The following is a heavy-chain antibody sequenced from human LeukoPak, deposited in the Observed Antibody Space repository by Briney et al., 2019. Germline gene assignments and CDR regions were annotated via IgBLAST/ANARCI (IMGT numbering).Heavy chain of an antibody. J-gene: IGHJ1*01. CDR1: GFTFSSYS. CDR2: ISGGGGST. Sequence: GGSLRLSCAASGFTFSSYSMNWVRQAPGKGLEWVSAISGGGGSTYYADSVEGRFTISRDNSKNTLYLQMNSLRAEDTAVYYCAKGGPVAADPRYFQHWGQGTLVTVSS. V-gene: IGHV3-23*01. CDR3: AKGGPVAADPRYFQH. D-gene: IGHD6-19*01.